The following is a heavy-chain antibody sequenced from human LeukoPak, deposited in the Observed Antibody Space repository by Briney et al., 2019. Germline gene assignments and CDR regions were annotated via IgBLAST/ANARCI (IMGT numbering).Heavy chain of an antibody. Sequence: PGGSLGLSCATSGFTFSRHWMSWVRQAPGKGLEWVANINQDGSGKYYVDSVKGRFTISRDNAKNSLYLQMNSLRSEDTAIYYCAEGTTGWGQGTLVTVSS. CDR2: INQDGSGK. D-gene: IGHD1-1*01. CDR3: AEGTTG. V-gene: IGHV3-7*01. CDR1: GFTFSRHW. J-gene: IGHJ1*01.